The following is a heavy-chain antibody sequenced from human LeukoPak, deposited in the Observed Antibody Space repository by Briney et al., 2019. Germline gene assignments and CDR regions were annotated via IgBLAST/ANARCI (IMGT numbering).Heavy chain of an antibody. CDR2: IYSSGST. J-gene: IGHJ4*02. CDR3: ARTYCRGGSCHFDY. CDR1: GGSMSKSY. Sequence: PSETLSLTCTGSGGSMSKSYWNWIRQPPGKGLEWIGYIYSSGSTDSNPSLKSRVTISVDTSKNQISLKLSSVTAADTAVYYCARTYCRGGSCHFDYWGQGTLVTVSS. V-gene: IGHV4-59*08. D-gene: IGHD2-15*01.